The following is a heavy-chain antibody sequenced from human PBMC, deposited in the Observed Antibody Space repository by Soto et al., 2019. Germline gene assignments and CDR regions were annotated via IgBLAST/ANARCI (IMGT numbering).Heavy chain of an antibody. CDR2: IHYSGST. Sequence: PSETLSLTCTVSGGSISSGDYYWSWIRQPPGKGLEWIAYIHYSGSTYYNPSLKSRVTISVDTSKNQLSLKLSSVTAADTAVYYCAIGEIYCSGGSCNWFDPWGQGTLVTVSS. CDR3: AIGEIYCSGGSCNWFDP. V-gene: IGHV4-30-4*01. CDR1: GGSISSGDYY. J-gene: IGHJ5*02. D-gene: IGHD2-15*01.